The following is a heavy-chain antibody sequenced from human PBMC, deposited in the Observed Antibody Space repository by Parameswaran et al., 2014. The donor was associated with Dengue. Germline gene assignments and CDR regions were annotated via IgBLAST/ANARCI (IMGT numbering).Heavy chain of an antibody. CDR1: GFTFSSYA. Sequence: GESLKISRAASGFTFSSYAMSWVRQAPGKGLEWVSAISGSGGSTYYADSVKGRFTISRDNSKNTLYLQMNSLRAEDTAVYYCAKVPEYDFWSGYYFDYWGQGTLVTVSS. CDR2: ISGSGGST. J-gene: IGHJ4*02. D-gene: IGHD3-3*01. CDR3: AKVPEYDFWSGYYFDY. V-gene: IGHV3-23*01.